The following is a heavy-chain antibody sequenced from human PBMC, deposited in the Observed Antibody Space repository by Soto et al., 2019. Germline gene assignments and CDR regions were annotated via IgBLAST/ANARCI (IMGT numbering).Heavy chain of an antibody. V-gene: IGHV3-30*02. CDR2: IRFDGSTA. D-gene: IGHD2-15*01. Sequence: GGSLRLSCEASGFVFRTFRMHWVRRAPGKGLEWLATIRFDGSTARYAESVRGRFSISRDNSMNTLYLQLDRLRVEDTAVYYCAKDLDIVLVISATRGLDVWGQGTTVTVSS. CDR1: GFVFRTFR. J-gene: IGHJ6*02. CDR3: AKDLDIVLVISATRGLDV.